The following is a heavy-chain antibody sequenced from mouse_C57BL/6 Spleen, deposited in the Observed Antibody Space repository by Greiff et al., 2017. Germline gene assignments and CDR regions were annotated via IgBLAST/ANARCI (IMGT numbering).Heavy chain of an antibody. V-gene: IGHV2-4*01. CDR2: IWSGGST. CDR3: AKNDYGSAWFAY. D-gene: IGHD1-1*01. Sequence: VKLVESGPGLVQPSQSLSITCTVSGFSLTSYGVHWVRQPPGKGLEWLGVIWSGGSTDYNAAFISRLSISKDNSKSQVFFKMNSLQADDTAIYYCAKNDYGSAWFAYWGQGTLVTVSA. CDR1: GFSLTSYG. J-gene: IGHJ3*01.